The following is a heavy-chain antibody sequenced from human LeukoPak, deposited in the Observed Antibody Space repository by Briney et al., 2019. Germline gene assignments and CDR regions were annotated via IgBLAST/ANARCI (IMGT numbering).Heavy chain of an antibody. CDR2: ISHIGST. CDR3: ARGRWEVRFDP. Sequence: SETLSLTCAVYDGSFSGYYWSWVRQPPGKGLEWIGEISHIGSTNYNPSLESRVTISVDTSKNQFSLKLSSVTAADTAVYYCARGRWEVRFDPWGQGTLVTVSS. J-gene: IGHJ5*02. CDR1: DGSFSGYY. V-gene: IGHV4-34*01. D-gene: IGHD1-26*01.